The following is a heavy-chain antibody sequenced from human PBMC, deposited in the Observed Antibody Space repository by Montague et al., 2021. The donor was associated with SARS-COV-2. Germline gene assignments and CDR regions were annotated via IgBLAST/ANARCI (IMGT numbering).Heavy chain of an antibody. CDR2: INHSGST. D-gene: IGHD3-3*01. J-gene: IGHJ4*02. Sequence: SETLSLTCAVYGGSFSGYYWSWIRQPPGKGLEWIGEINHSGSTNYNPSLKNRVTISVDTSKNQFSLKLSSVTAADTAVYYCARGSSFVTIFGVVITDPPFDYWGQGTLVTVSS. V-gene: IGHV4-34*01. CDR3: ARGSSFVTIFGVVITDPPFDY. CDR1: GGSFSGYY.